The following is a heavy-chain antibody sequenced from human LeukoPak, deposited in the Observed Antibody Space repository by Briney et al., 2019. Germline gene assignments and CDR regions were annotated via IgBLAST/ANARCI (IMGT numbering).Heavy chain of an antibody. V-gene: IGHV3-30*03. Sequence: PGGSLRLSCAASGFSFSNFGMHWVRQAPGKGLEWVAVISYDGSNKYFADSVKGRFTISRDNSKNTLYLQMNSLRAEDTAVYYCATQDGYDNSGHYGYWGQGTLVT. J-gene: IGHJ4*02. CDR1: GFSFSNFG. D-gene: IGHD3-22*01. CDR2: ISYDGSNK. CDR3: ATQDGYDNSGHYGY.